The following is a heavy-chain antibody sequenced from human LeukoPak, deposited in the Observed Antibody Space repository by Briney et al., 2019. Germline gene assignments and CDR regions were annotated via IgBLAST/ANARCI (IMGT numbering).Heavy chain of an antibody. Sequence: QPGGSVRLSCEASGFTFGSHAMCWVRQAPGKGLEGVAGIFGSGGSPHYADPVKGRFTISRDNSRNTVYPQINSLRAEDTAVYYCGKTTVGYSSGQKPAWPVDYWGQGTLVTVSS. CDR3: GKTTVGYSSGQKPAWPVDY. J-gene: IGHJ4*02. CDR1: GFTFGSHA. CDR2: IFGSGGSP. D-gene: IGHD5-18*01. V-gene: IGHV3-23*01.